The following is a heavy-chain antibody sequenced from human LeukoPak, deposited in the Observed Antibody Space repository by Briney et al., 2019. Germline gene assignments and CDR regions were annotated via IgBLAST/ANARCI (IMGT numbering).Heavy chain of an antibody. J-gene: IGHJ4*02. D-gene: IGHD4-23*01. CDR3: AKGTDTVVKDFDY. V-gene: IGHV3-23*01. CDR1: GFTFSSYA. Sequence: PGGSLRLSCAASGFTFSSYAMSWVRQAPGRGLEWVSGISGRGGSTYYADSVKGRFTISRDNSKNTLYLQMNSLRAEDTAVYYCAKGTDTVVKDFDYWGQGTLVTVSS. CDR2: ISGRGGST.